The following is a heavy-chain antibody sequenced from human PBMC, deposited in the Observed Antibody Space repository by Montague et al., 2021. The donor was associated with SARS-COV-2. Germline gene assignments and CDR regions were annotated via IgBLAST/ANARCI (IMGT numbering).Heavy chain of an antibody. V-gene: IGHV4-39*07. CDR3: ARDLWVWLSVEGGFYS. CDR2: IYYSGST. D-gene: IGHD5-12*01. Sequence: SETLSLTCTVSGGSISSSSYYWGWIRQPPGKGLEWIGSIYYSGSTYYNPSLKSRVTISVDTSKNQFSLKLRSVTAADTAVYYCARDLWVWLSVEGGFYSWGQGTLVTVSS. J-gene: IGHJ4*02. CDR1: GGSISSSSYY.